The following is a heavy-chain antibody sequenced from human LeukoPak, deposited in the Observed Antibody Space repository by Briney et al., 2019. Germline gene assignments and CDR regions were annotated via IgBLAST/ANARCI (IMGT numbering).Heavy chain of an antibody. V-gene: IGHV3-23*01. CDR3: AKDAVRGSGRINWFDS. D-gene: IGHD3-10*01. Sequence: GGSLRLSCAASGFTFSSYSMNWVRQAPGKGLEWVSAISGSGGSTYYADSVKGRFTISRDNSKNTLYLQMNSLRGEDTAAYYCAKDAVRGSGRINWFDSWGQGTLVTVSS. CDR2: ISGSGGST. CDR1: GFTFSSYS. J-gene: IGHJ5*01.